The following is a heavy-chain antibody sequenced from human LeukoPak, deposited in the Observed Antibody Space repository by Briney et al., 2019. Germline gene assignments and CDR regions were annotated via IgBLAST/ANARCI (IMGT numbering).Heavy chain of an antibody. D-gene: IGHD2-15*01. Sequence: GGSLRLSCAASGFIFYDFAMHWVRQPPGKGLEWVSTISWNSDIILYADSVKGRSTISRDNDRNSLYLEMNSLRPEDTALYYCVKSGGYYYMDAWGKGTTVVVSS. J-gene: IGHJ6*03. V-gene: IGHV3-9*01. CDR2: ISWNSDII. CDR3: VKSGGYYYMDA. CDR1: GFIFYDFA.